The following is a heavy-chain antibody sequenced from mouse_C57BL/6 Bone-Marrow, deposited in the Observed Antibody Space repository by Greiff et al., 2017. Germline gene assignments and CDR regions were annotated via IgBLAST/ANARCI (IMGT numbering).Heavy chain of an antibody. D-gene: IGHD4-1*01. Sequence: EVKLMESGPELVKPGASVKMSCKASGYTFTDYNMHWVKQSHGKSLEWIGYINPNNGGTSYNQKFKGKATLTVNKSSSTAYMELRSLTSEDSAVYYCARSSLGRPPFDYWGQGTTLTVSS. CDR2: INPNNGGT. J-gene: IGHJ2*01. V-gene: IGHV1-22*01. CDR1: GYTFTDYN. CDR3: ARSSLGRPPFDY.